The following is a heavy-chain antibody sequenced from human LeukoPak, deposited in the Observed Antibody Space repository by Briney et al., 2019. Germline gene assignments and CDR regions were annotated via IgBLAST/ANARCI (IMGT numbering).Heavy chain of an antibody. Sequence: GGSLRLSCAASGFTVSSNYMGWVRQAPDKGLEWVSVIHSGGTTYYADSVEGRFTISRDISKNTVFLQMNSLRAEDTAVYYCARNFGTSYNSWGQGILVTVSS. CDR2: IHSGGTT. J-gene: IGHJ4*02. CDR3: ARNFGTSYNS. CDR1: GFTVSSNY. V-gene: IGHV3-53*01. D-gene: IGHD2-2*01.